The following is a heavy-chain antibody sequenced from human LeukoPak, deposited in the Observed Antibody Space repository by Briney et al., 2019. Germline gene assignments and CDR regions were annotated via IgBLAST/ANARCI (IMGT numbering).Heavy chain of an antibody. CDR2: IKYDGGEK. CDR3: AKGSGWNYYYFYMDV. CDR1: GFTFSSYW. V-gene: IGHV3-7*01. J-gene: IGHJ6*03. D-gene: IGHD6-19*01. Sequence: PGGSLRLSCAASGFTFSSYWMSWVRQAPGRGLEWVANIKYDGGEKYYVDSVKGRFTISRDNAKNSLYLQMNSLRAEDTAVYYCAKGSGWNYYYFYMDVWGKGTTVIASS.